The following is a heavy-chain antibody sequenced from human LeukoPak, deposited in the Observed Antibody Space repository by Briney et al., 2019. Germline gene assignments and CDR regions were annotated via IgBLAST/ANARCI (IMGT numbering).Heavy chain of an antibody. CDR1: GLPVRPSS. V-gene: IGHV3-53*01. D-gene: IGHD2-2*01. CDR3: ASAREYCINSNCYEYFQD. CDR2: IYSPGST. Sequence: GGSLRLSHAASGLPVRPSSMSWVRQAPGPGQESVSVIYSPGSTYYEDSVNARFTISRDTSKSTVHLQLNRLRVEDTAVYYCASAREYCINSNCYEYFQDWGQGTLVTVSS. J-gene: IGHJ1*01.